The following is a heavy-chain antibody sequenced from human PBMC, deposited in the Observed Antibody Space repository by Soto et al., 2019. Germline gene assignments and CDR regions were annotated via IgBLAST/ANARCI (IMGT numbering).Heavy chain of an antibody. J-gene: IGHJ4*02. CDR3: ARDRGDSGYDYGYFDY. CDR2: IYYSGST. D-gene: IGHD5-12*01. V-gene: IGHV4-31*03. CDR1: GGSISSGGYY. Sequence: SETLSLTCTVSGGSISSGGYYWSWIRQHPGKGLEWIGYIYYSGSTYYNPSLKSRVTISVDTSKNQFSLKLSSVTAADTAVYYCARDRGDSGYDYGYFDYWGQGTLVTVSS.